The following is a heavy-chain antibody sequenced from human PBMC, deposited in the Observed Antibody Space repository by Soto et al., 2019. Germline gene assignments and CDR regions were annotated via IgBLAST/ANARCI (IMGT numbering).Heavy chain of an antibody. Sequence: EVQLEESGGGLIQPGGSLILSCAASGFTVNTNYMNWVRQAPGTGPAWVSVMYSGGRTFYADSVKSRFTIARDNAKNTLYLPMDSLSAEDTGVYYCARVGVIVPTDAFDIWGQGTMGTVSS. V-gene: IGHV3-53*01. D-gene: IGHD3-16*02. J-gene: IGHJ3*02. CDR1: GFTVNTNY. CDR2: MYSGGRT. CDR3: ARVGVIVPTDAFDI.